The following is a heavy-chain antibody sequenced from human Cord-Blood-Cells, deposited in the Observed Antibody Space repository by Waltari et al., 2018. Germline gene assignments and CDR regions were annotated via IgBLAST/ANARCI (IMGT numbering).Heavy chain of an antibody. CDR1: GGSISRYY. CDR3: ARAYCGGDCYSYYYYYMDV. CDR2: IYYSGST. D-gene: IGHD2-21*02. J-gene: IGHJ6*03. V-gene: IGHV4-59*01. Sequence: QVQLQESGPGLVKPSETLSLTCTVSGGSISRYYWSWIRQPPGTGLEWIGYIYYSGSTNYNPSLKSRVTISVDTSKNQFSLKLSSVTAADTAVYYCARAYCGGDCYSYYYYYMDVWGKGTTVTVSS.